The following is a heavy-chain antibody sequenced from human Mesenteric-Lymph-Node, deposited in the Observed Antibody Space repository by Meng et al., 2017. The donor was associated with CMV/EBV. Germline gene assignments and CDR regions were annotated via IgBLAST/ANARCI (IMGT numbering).Heavy chain of an antibody. CDR3: ARGTYYYYYAMDV. Sequence: GGSLRLSCAASGFTFEDYVMVWVRQAPGKGLEWVSGISRNSGSIDYADSVKGRFTISRDNAKNSLYLQMSSLRAEDTALYYCARGTYYYYYAMDVWGQGTTVTVSS. CDR1: GFTFEDYV. J-gene: IGHJ6*02. V-gene: IGHV3-9*01. CDR2: ISRNSGSI.